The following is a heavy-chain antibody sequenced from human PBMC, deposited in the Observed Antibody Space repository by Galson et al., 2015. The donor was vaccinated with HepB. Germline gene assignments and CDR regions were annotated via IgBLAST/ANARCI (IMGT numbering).Heavy chain of an antibody. J-gene: IGHJ6*02. D-gene: IGHD4-23*01. CDR3: ARGKSNSPNLDTHYYYGMDV. V-gene: IGHV1-69*13. CDR1: GGTFSSYA. CDR2: IIPIFGIA. Sequence: SVKVSCKASGGTFSSYAISWVRQAPGQGLEWMGGIIPIFGIANYAQKFQGRVTITADESTSTAYMELSSLRSEDTAVYYCARGKSNSPNLDTHYYYGMDVWGQGTTVAASS.